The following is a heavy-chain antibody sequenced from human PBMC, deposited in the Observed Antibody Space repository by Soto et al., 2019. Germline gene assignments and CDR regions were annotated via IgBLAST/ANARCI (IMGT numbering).Heavy chain of an antibody. D-gene: IGHD1-26*01. CDR1: GGSISSSNW. CDR3: PRAGWSYSGEYFDY. Sequence: TSETLSLTSAVSGGSISSSNWWRWVRQPPGKGLEWLGEIYHSGSTNYNPSLKGRVTISVDKSKNQFSLKLSSVTAAETAVDYCPRAGWSYSGEYFDYWGQGTLVTV. CDR2: IYHSGST. J-gene: IGHJ4*02. V-gene: IGHV4-4*02.